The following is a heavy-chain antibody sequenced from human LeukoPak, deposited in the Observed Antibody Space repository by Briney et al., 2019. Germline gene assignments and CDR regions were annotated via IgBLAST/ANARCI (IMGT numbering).Heavy chain of an antibody. Sequence: GGSLRLSCAASGFTFSSYAMSWVRQAPGKGLEWVSAISGSGGSTYYADSVKGRFTISRDNSKNTLYLQMNSLRAEDTAVYYCAKVGGGYQLLYDYFDYWGQGTLVAVSS. CDR3: AKVGGGYQLLYDYFDY. CDR1: GFTFSSYA. D-gene: IGHD2-2*02. CDR2: ISGSGGST. V-gene: IGHV3-23*01. J-gene: IGHJ4*02.